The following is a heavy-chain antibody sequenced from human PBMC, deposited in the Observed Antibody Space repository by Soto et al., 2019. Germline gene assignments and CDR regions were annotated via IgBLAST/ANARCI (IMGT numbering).Heavy chain of an antibody. CDR2: IYYSGST. D-gene: IGHD4-17*01. J-gene: IGHJ4*02. V-gene: IGHV4-59*12. CDR3: ARYNGDYGVYFDY. Sequence: PSETLSLTCTVSGGSISSYYWSWIRQPPGKGLEWIGYIYYSGSTNYNPSLKSRVTISVDTSKNTLYLQMNSLRAEDTAVYYCARYNGDYGVYFDYWGQGTLVTVSS. CDR1: GGSISSYY.